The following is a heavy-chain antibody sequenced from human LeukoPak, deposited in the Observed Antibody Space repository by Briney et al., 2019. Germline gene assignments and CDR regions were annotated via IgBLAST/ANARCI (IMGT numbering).Heavy chain of an antibody. V-gene: IGHV3-9*01. Sequence: GRSLTLSWAASGFTFDDHSMHCVRQPAGEGLEWVSGTSSISRSTSYADSVKGRFTISRDYAKNSLYLQMNSLRAEDTALYYCAKCDNYDILTGHFDYWGQGTLVTVSS. D-gene: IGHD3-9*01. CDR1: GFTFDDHS. CDR2: TSSISRST. CDR3: AKCDNYDILTGHFDY. J-gene: IGHJ4*02.